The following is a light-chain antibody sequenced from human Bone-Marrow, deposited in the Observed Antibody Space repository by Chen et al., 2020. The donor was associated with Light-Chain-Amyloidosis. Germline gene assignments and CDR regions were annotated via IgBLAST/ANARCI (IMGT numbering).Light chain of an antibody. J-gene: IGLJ3*02. CDR1: ALPKRY. CDR3: QSADSSDVGV. Sequence: SYELTQPPSVSVSPAQTARITCSGDALPKRYASWYQQQPGQAPVLVICKDTERPSWIPERFSGASSGTTVTLTISGFQAEDEADEYCQSADSSDVGVFGGGTKRTVL. CDR2: KDT. V-gene: IGLV3-25*03.